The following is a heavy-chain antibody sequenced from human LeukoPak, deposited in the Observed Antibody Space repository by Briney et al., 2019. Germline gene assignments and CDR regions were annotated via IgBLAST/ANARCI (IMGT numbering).Heavy chain of an antibody. J-gene: IGHJ5*02. CDR1: GYTFSSYG. CDR2: ISVYIGKT. Sequence: ASVKVSCKASGYTFSSYGINWVRQAPGQGLEWMGWISVYIGKTGCSQKFLDRVTMTTDTSTSTAYMELRSLRSDDTAVYYCVRDWLPYYRSGAALDPWGQGTLVTVSS. V-gene: IGHV1-18*04. CDR3: VRDWLPYYRSGAALDP. D-gene: IGHD3-10*01.